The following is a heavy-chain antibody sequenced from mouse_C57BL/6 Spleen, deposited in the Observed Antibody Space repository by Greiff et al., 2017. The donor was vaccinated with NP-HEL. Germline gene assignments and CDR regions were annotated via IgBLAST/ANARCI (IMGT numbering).Heavy chain of an antibody. J-gene: IGHJ4*01. CDR2: ISYDGSN. CDR1: GYSITSGYY. V-gene: IGHV3-6*01. CDR3: ARGLLDYAMDY. D-gene: IGHD2-3*01. Sequence: EVKLQESGPGLVKPSQSLSLTCSVTGYSITSGYYWNWIRQFPGNKLEWMGYISYDGSNNYNPSLKNRISITRDPSKNQFFLQLNSVTTEDTATYYCARGLLDYAMDYWGQGTSVTVSS.